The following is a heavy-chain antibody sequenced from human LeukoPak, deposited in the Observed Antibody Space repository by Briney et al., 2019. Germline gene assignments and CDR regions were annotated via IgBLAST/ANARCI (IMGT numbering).Heavy chain of an antibody. Sequence: PGGSLRLSCAASGFTFSSYAMSWVRQAPGKGLEWVAVIWYDGSNKYYADSVKGRFTISRDNSKNTLYLQMNSLRAEDTAVYYCAKSGAFWSGPNWFDPWGQGTLVTVSS. D-gene: IGHD3-3*01. V-gene: IGHV3-33*06. J-gene: IGHJ5*02. CDR1: GFTFSSYA. CDR3: AKSGAFWSGPNWFDP. CDR2: IWYDGSNK.